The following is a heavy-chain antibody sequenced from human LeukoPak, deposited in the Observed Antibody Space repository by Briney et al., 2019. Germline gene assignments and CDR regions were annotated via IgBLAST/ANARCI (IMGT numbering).Heavy chain of an antibody. CDR1: GYTFTSYA. D-gene: IGHD3-3*01. J-gene: IGHJ4*02. CDR2: INTNTGNP. CDR3: ARTEYCDFWSGSNFDY. V-gene: IGHV7-4-1*02. Sequence: ASVTVSFKASGYTFTSYAMNWVRQAPGQGLEWMGWINTNTGNPTYAQGFTGRFVFSLDTSVSTAYLQISSLKAEDTAVYYCARTEYCDFWSGSNFDYWGQGTLVTVSS.